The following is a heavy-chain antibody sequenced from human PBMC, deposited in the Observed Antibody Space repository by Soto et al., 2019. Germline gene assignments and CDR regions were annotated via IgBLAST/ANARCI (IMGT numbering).Heavy chain of an antibody. J-gene: IGHJ6*02. D-gene: IGHD3-3*01. V-gene: IGHV3-74*01. Sequence: VQLVESGGGLVQPGGSLRLFCAASGFTLRNYWMHWVRQAPGKGLVWVSRINSDGSTTTYADSVKGRFTISRDNAKNMLYLQMKSLRDEDTAVYYCARDEWGLDAYYDFSHGMDVWGQGTTVTVSS. CDR3: ARDEWGLDAYYDFSHGMDV. CDR1: GFTLRNYW. CDR2: INSDGSTT.